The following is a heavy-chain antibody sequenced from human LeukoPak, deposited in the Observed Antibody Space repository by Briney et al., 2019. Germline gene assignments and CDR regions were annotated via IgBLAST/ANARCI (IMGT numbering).Heavy chain of an antibody. CDR2: ISGSGGST. V-gene: IGHV3-23*01. CDR1: GFTFSSYA. D-gene: IGHD6-19*01. Sequence: PGGSLRLSCAASGFTFSSYAMSWVRQAPGKGLEWVSAISGSGGSTYYADSVKGRFTISRGNSKNTFYLQMNSLRAEDTALYYCAKGSGSGWYGWFAPWGQGTLVTVSS. J-gene: IGHJ5*02. CDR3: AKGSGSGWYGWFAP.